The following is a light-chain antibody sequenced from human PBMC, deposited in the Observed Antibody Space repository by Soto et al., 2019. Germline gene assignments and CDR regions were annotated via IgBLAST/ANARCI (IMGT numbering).Light chain of an antibody. J-gene: IGKJ2*01. Sequence: EIVWTQSPGTLSLSPGERATLSCRASQSVSSSYLAWYQQKPGQAPRLLIYGASSRATGIPDRFSGSGSGTDFTLTISRLEPEDFAVYYCHRHGYTFGQGTKLEIK. CDR2: GAS. CDR1: QSVSSSY. CDR3: HRHGYT. V-gene: IGKV3-20*01.